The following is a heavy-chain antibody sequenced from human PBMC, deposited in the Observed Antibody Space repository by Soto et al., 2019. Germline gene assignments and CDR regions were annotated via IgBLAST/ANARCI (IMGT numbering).Heavy chain of an antibody. D-gene: IGHD5-18*01. Sequence: QVQLVQSGAEVKKPGSSVKVSCKASGGTFSSYAISWVRQAPGQGLEWMGGIIPIFGTANYAQKSQGRVTITADESTSTAYRELSSLRSEDTAVYYCARDRGVDTAMAPHQGGMDVWGQGTTVTVSS. CDR1: GGTFSSYA. CDR2: IIPIFGTA. V-gene: IGHV1-69*01. J-gene: IGHJ6*02. CDR3: ARDRGVDTAMAPHQGGMDV.